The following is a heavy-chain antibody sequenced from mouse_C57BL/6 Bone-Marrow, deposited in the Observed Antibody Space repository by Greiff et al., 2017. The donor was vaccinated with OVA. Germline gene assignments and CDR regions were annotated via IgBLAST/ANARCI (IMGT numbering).Heavy chain of an antibody. CDR1: GYTFTSYT. J-gene: IGHJ4*01. CDR3: ARHYDYDDYAMDY. CDR2: INPSSGYT. V-gene: IGHV1-4*01. D-gene: IGHD2-4*01. Sequence: VQLQQSGADLVRPGASVKMSCKASGYTFTSYTMHWVKQRPGQGLEWIGYINPSSGYTKYNQKFKDKATLTADKSTSTAYMQMSSLTAEDSAVYYCARHYDYDDYAMDYWGQGTSVTVSS.